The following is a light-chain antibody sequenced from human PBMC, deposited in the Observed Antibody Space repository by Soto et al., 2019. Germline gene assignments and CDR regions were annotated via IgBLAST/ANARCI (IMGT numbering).Light chain of an antibody. CDR2: GTS. Sequence: ETVLTQSPATLSLSPGERATLSCRASQSVSSTYFAWYQQKPGQAPRLLIYGTSSRAAGIPARFSGSGSGTDFTLTINRLEPEDFALYYCQQYGDSGWTFGQGTKVDIK. V-gene: IGKV3-20*01. CDR3: QQYGDSGWT. J-gene: IGKJ1*01. CDR1: QSVSSTY.